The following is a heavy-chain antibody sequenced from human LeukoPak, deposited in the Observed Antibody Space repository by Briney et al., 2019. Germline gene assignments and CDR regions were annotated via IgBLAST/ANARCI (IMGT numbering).Heavy chain of an antibody. J-gene: IGHJ4*02. CDR1: GYTLTELS. CDR2: FDPEDGET. Sequence: ASVKVSCKVSGYTLTELSMHWVRQAPGKGLEWMGGFDPEDGETIYAQKFQGRVTMTRDTSISTAYMELSRLRSDDTAVYYCALRIDYWGQGTLVTVSS. CDR3: ALRIDY. V-gene: IGHV1-24*01.